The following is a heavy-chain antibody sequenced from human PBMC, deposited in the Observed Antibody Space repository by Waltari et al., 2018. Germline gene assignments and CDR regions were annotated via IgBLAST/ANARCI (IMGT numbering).Heavy chain of an antibody. J-gene: IGHJ4*02. CDR3: AKDRRAVAVPFDY. V-gene: IGHV3-23*01. Sequence: EVQLLESGGGLVQPGGSLRLSCAASGFTFSSYAMRWVRQAPGKGLEWVSAISGSGGSTYYAASVKGRFTISRDNSKNTLYLQMNSLRAEDTAVYYCAKDRRAVAVPFDYWGQGTLVTVSS. D-gene: IGHD6-19*01. CDR2: ISGSGGST. CDR1: GFTFSSYA.